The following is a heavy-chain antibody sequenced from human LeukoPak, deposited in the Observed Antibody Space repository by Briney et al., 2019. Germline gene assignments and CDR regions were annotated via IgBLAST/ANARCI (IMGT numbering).Heavy chain of an antibody. CDR2: INHSGST. J-gene: IGHJ5*02. CDR3: ARLRWPHRINWFDP. V-gene: IGHV4-34*01. CDR1: GGSFSGYY. D-gene: IGHD5-12*01. Sequence: ASETLSLTCAVYGGSFSGYYWSWIRQPPRKGLEWIGEINHSGSTTYNPSLKSQVSISIDTSKNQFSLKLRSVTAADTAVYYCARLRWPHRINWFDPWGQGTLVTVSS.